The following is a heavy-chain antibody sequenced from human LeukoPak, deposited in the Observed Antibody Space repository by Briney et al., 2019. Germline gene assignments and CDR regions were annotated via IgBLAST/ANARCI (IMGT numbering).Heavy chain of an antibody. D-gene: IGHD2-15*01. CDR2: IIPIFGTA. Sequence: SVKVSCKASGGTFSSYAISWVRQAPGQGLEWMGGIIPIFGTANYAQKFQGRVTMTRDTSTSTVYMELSSLRSEDTAVYYCARDQRGIYYFDYWGQGTLVTVSS. V-gene: IGHV1-69*05. CDR3: ARDQRGIYYFDY. CDR1: GGTFSSYA. J-gene: IGHJ4*02.